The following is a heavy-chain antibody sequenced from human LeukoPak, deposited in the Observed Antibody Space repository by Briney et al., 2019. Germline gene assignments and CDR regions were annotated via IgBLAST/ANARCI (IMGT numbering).Heavy chain of an antibody. CDR3: ARATLDN. J-gene: IGHJ4*02. CDR2: IYSDGST. CDR1: GFTVISNY. Sequence: GGSLRLSCAASGFTVISNYTSWVRQAPGKGLEWVSVIYSDGSTKYADSVKARFTISRDNSKNTVYLQMNSLRVEDTAVYYCARATLDNWGQGTLVTVSS. V-gene: IGHV3-53*01.